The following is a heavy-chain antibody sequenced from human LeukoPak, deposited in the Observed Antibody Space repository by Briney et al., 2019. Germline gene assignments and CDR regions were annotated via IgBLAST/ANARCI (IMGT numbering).Heavy chain of an antibody. J-gene: IGHJ6*04. CDR3: AERGITMIGGV. D-gene: IGHD3-10*02. Sequence: QSGGSLRLSCAASGFTFSSYSMNWVRQAPGKGLEWVSYISSSGSTIYYADSVKGRFTISRDNAKNSLYLQMNSLRAEDTAVYCCAERGITMIGGVWGKGTTVTISS. CDR2: ISSSGSTI. CDR1: GFTFSSYS. V-gene: IGHV3-48*04.